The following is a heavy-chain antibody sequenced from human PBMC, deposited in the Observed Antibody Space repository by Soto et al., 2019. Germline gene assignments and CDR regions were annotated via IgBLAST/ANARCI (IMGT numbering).Heavy chain of an antibody. V-gene: IGHV1-69*13. Sequence: SVKVSCKASGGSFSNFGIGWVRQAPGQGLEWMGGIVPVFGRPNYAQRFRGRLTITADESTSTGYMELISLRSDDTAVYYCAREGSGYNFWGQGTQVTVSS. J-gene: IGHJ4*02. CDR3: AREGSGYNF. CDR2: IVPVFGRP. D-gene: IGHD5-12*01. CDR1: GGSFSNFG.